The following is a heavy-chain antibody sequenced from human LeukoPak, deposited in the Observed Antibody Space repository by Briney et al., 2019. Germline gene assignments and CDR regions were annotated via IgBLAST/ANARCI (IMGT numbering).Heavy chain of an antibody. CDR1: GGTFSSYA. D-gene: IGHD6-19*01. CDR2: IIPILGIA. J-gene: IGHJ5*02. CDR3: ASSSSSGWYYNWFDP. V-gene: IGHV1-69*04. Sequence: SVKVSCKASGGTFSSYAISWVRQAPGQGLEWMGRIIPILGIANYAQRFQGRVTITADKSTSTAYMELSSLRSEDTAVYYCASSSSSGWYYNWFDPWGQGTLVTVSS.